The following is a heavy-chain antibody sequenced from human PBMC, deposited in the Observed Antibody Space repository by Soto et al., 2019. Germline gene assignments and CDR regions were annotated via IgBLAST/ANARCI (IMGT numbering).Heavy chain of an antibody. J-gene: IGHJ5*02. CDR3: ARPISILNWFDP. CDR2: IYYSGST. V-gene: IGHV4-39*01. D-gene: IGHD3-3*01. CDR1: GGSISSSSYY. Sequence: SETLSLTCTVSGGSISSSSYYWGWIRQPPGKGLEWIGSIYYSGSTYYNPSLKSRVTISVDTSKNQFSLKLSSVTAADTAVYYCARPISILNWFDPWGQGTLVTVSS.